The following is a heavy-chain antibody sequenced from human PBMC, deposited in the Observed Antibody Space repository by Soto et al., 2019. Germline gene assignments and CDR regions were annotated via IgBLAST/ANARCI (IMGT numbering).Heavy chain of an antibody. CDR1: GFTFSSYA. Sequence: QVQLVESGGGVVQPGRSLRLSCAASGFTFSSYAMHWVRQAPGKGLEWVAVISYDGSNKYYADSVKGRFTISRDNSKNTLYLQMNSLRAEDTAVYYCARDQGSSAIYYYYGMDVW. CDR2: ISYDGSNK. J-gene: IGHJ6*01. CDR3: ARDQGSSAIYYYYGMDV. V-gene: IGHV3-30-3*01. D-gene: IGHD6-13*01.